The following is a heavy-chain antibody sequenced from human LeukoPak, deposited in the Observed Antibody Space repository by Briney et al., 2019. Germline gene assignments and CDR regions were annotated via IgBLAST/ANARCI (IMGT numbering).Heavy chain of an antibody. CDR1: GYSVSSGFY. J-gene: IGHJ4*02. V-gene: IGHV4-38-2*02. CDR3: AKLPKSRFCSGSVCYSASFGDS. D-gene: IGHD2-8*02. CDR2: IYHSGST. Sequence: PSETLSLTCTVSGYSVSSGFYWGWIRLPPGKGLEWVGIIYHSGSTYYNPSLKSRVTMSLDTSKNQFSLRLTSVTAADTAVYYCAKLPKSRFCSGSVCYSASFGDSWGQGTVVTVSS.